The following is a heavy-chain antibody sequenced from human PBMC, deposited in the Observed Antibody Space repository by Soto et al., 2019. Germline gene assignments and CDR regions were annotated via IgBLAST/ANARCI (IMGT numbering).Heavy chain of an antibody. CDR1: GGSISSGGSY. CDR2: IYYSGTT. Sequence: SETLSLTCTVSGGSISSGGSYWSWIRQSPGKGLEWIGYIYYSGTTYYNPSLKSRVSISLDTSKNQFSLKLSSVTAADTAVYYCARGRWLRSSFDYWGQGTLVTVSS. D-gene: IGHD5-12*01. CDR3: ARGRWLRSSFDY. V-gene: IGHV4-31*03. J-gene: IGHJ4*02.